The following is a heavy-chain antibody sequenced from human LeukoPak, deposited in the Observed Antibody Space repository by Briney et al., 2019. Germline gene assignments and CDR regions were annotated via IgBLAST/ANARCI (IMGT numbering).Heavy chain of an antibody. Sequence: GGSLRLSCAVSGFTFSSHAMSWVRQAPGKGLEWVSAIVGGGGSTYHADSVKGRFTISRDNSKNTLYLQMNSLRAEDTAVYYCAKMRVGYCSSTSCFLFDYWGQGTLVTVSS. J-gene: IGHJ4*02. V-gene: IGHV3-23*01. CDR3: AKMRVGYCSSTSCFLFDY. D-gene: IGHD2-2*01. CDR1: GFTFSSHA. CDR2: IVGGGGST.